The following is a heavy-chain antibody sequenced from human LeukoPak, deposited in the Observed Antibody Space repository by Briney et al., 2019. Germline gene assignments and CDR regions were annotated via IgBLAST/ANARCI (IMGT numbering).Heavy chain of an antibody. CDR2: ISGSGGST. Sequence: GGSLRLSCAASGFTVSSNYMSWVRQAPGKGLEWVSAISGSGGSTYYADSVKGRFTISRDNSKNTLYLQMNSLRAEDTAVYYCASRRDGYIWVWGQGTLVTVSS. D-gene: IGHD5-24*01. CDR3: ASRRDGYIWV. CDR1: GFTVSSNY. J-gene: IGHJ4*02. V-gene: IGHV3-23*01.